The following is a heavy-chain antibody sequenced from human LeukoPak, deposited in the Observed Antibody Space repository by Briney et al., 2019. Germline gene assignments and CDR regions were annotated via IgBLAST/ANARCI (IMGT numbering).Heavy chain of an antibody. CDR1: GFTFSSYG. Sequence: PGGSLRLSCAASGFTFSSYGMHWVRQAPGKGLDWVAFIWYDGSNKYYADSVKGRFTISRDNSKNTLYLQMNSLRAEDTAVYYCAKDWGIDYWGQGTLVTVSS. V-gene: IGHV3-30*02. CDR3: AKDWGIDY. J-gene: IGHJ4*02. D-gene: IGHD3-16*01. CDR2: IWYDGSNK.